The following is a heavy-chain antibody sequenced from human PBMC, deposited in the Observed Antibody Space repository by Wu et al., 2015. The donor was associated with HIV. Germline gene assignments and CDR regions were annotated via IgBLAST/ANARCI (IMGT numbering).Heavy chain of an antibody. CDR2: IKPNSEST. CDR1: GDSFSTSP. D-gene: IGHD2-15*01. V-gene: IGHV1-2*02. J-gene: IGHJ6*02. CDR3: ASCDRRGGTCYDVRRGGYYAMDV. Sequence: QVQLVQSGAEVKKPGSSVKVSCKASGDSFSTSPINWVRQAPGQGLEWMGWIKPNSESTNYAWKFRGRVTMTGDTSINMVYMELRSLRSDDTAVYYCASCDRRGGTCYDVRRGGYYAMDVVGPRDLGHRLL.